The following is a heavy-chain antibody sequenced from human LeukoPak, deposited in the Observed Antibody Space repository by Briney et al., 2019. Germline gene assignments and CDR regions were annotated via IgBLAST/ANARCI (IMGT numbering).Heavy chain of an antibody. D-gene: IGHD1-1*01. CDR1: GGSISSSSYY. Sequence: SETLSLTCTVSGGSISSSSYYWGWIRQPPGEGLEWIGSIYYSGSTYYNPSLKSRVTISVDTSKNQFSLKLSSVTAADTAVYYCARDWNDVSYFDYWGQGTLVTVSS. V-gene: IGHV4-39*02. CDR2: IYYSGST. CDR3: ARDWNDVSYFDY. J-gene: IGHJ4*02.